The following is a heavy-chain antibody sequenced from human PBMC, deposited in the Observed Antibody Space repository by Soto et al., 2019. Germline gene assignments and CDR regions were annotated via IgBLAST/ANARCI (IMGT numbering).Heavy chain of an antibody. V-gene: IGHV3-33*01. Sequence: GGSLRLSCAASGFNFNNYGIHWVRQAPGKGLEWVAVIWYADSVKGRFIISRDNAQNSLFLQMNTLRPEDSAIYYCARVAYWGPGTQVTVSS. CDR2: IW. CDR1: GFNFNNYG. J-gene: IGHJ4*02. CDR3: ARVAY.